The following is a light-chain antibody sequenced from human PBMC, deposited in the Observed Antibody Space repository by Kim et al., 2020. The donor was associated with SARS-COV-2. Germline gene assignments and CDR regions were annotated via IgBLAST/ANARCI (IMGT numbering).Light chain of an antibody. J-gene: IGLJ3*02. CDR1: NIGSKS. Sequence: SYELTQPPSVSVAPGKTARITCGGNNIGSKSVHWYQQKPGQAPVLVIYYDSDRPSGIPERFSGSNSGNTATLTISRVEAGDEADYYCQVWDSSSDWAVFGGGTQLTVL. CDR2: YDS. V-gene: IGLV3-21*04. CDR3: QVWDSSSDWAV.